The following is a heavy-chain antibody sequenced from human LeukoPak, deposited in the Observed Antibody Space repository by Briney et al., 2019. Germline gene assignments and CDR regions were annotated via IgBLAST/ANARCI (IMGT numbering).Heavy chain of an antibody. CDR1: GFTFSRCA. CDR3: VKDANYFDSGSYMVPFDS. CDR2: IGGSDGKT. Sequence: GGSLRLSCAASGFTFSRCAMGWVRQIPGKGLEWVAGIGGSDGKTYYADPVKGRFNISRDNSKNSIYLQLNRLRSDDTAIYYCVKDANYFDSGSYMVPFDSWGQGTLVTVSS. D-gene: IGHD3-22*01. V-gene: IGHV3-23*01. J-gene: IGHJ4*02.